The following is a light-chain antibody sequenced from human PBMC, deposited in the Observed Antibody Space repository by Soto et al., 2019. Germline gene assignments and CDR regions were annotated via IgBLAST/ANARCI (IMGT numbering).Light chain of an antibody. CDR2: GAS. V-gene: IGKV3-20*01. CDR3: QQYGDSQIT. J-gene: IGKJ5*01. CDR1: QSVRSNF. Sequence: VYTLSPCAMSRLPREEATTSSRVSQSVRSNFLAWYQQKPGLSPRLLIYGASNRATGIPDRFGGSGSGTDFTLTISRLEPEDFAVYYCQQYGDSQITFGQGTRLEIK.